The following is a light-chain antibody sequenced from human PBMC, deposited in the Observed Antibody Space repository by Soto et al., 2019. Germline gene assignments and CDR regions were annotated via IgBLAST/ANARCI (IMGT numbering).Light chain of an antibody. Sequence: QSVLTQPASVSGSPGQSITISCTGTSSDIGRYNLVSWYQQHPGKAPKLIIYEDIERPSGVSDRFSGSKSGNTASLTISGLQTEDEADYYCCLYAGGASVVFGGGTKLTVL. V-gene: IGLV2-23*02. CDR1: SSDIGRYNL. CDR2: EDI. CDR3: CLYAGGASVV. J-gene: IGLJ2*01.